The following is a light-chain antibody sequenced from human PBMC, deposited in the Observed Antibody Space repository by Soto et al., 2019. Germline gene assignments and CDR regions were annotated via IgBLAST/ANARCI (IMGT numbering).Light chain of an antibody. J-gene: IGKJ4*01. Sequence: DLQMTQSPSSVSASVGDSVTITCRASQGISSSLVWYQQKPGKAPKLLIYAASNLQSGVPSRFTGSGSATDFTLTITSLQPEDVATYYCQQGKSPSASFGGGTRVEIK. CDR1: QGISSS. CDR3: QQGKSPSAS. V-gene: IGKV1-12*01. CDR2: AAS.